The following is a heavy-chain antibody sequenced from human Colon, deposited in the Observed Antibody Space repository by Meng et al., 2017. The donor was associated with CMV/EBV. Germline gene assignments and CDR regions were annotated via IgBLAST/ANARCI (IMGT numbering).Heavy chain of an antibody. CDR2: IYSGGSST. D-gene: IGHD1-1*01. CDR3: ARARSTSNHGMDV. CDR1: GFTFSSYA. J-gene: IGHJ6*02. V-gene: IGHV3-23*03. Sequence: GESLKISCAASGFTFSSYAMSWVRQAPGRGLEWVSVIYSGGSSTYYADSVKGRFTISRDNSKNTLYLQMNSLRAEDTAVYYCARARSTSNHGMDVWGQGTTVTVSS.